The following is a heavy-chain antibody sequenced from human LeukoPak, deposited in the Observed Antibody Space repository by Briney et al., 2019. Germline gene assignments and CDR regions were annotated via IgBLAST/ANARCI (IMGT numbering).Heavy chain of an antibody. Sequence: GGSLRLSCAASGFTVSSNYMSWVRQAPGEGLEWVSVIYSGGSTYYADSVKGRFTISRDNSKNTLYLQMNSLRAKDTAVYYCARVRYYYDSSGPPRSIDYWGQGTLVTVSS. V-gene: IGHV3-66*01. CDR3: ARVRYYYDSSGPPRSIDY. CDR2: IYSGGST. CDR1: GFTVSSNY. D-gene: IGHD3-22*01. J-gene: IGHJ4*02.